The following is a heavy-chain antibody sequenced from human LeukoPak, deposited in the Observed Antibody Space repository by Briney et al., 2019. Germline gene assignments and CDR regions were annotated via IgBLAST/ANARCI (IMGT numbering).Heavy chain of an antibody. CDR1: GFTLNRYW. V-gene: IGHV3-7*03. CDR3: ARASGYSGYDPFDY. D-gene: IGHD5-12*01. CDR2: INEDGGER. J-gene: IGHJ4*02. Sequence: PGGSLRLSCAASGFTLNRYWMSWVRQAPGKGLEWVANINEDGGERHYVDSVKGRFTISRDNSKNTLYLQMNTLRAEDTAVYYCARASGYSGYDPFDYWGQGTLVTVSS.